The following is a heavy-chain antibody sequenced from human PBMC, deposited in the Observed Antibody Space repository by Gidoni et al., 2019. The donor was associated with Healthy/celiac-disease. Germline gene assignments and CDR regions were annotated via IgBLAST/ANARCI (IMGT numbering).Heavy chain of an antibody. CDR3: ARQEILWFGELKSSDFDY. D-gene: IGHD3-10*01. Sequence: QLQLQESSQGLVKPSETMSLTCPVPGGSIRSSSYYWGWIRPPPGKELEWIGSIYYRGSTYYNPSLKSRVTISVDTSKNQFSLKLSSVTAADTAVYYCARQEILWFGELKSSDFDYWGQGTLVTVSS. CDR2: IYYRGST. V-gene: IGHV4-39*01. J-gene: IGHJ4*02. CDR1: GGSIRSSSYY.